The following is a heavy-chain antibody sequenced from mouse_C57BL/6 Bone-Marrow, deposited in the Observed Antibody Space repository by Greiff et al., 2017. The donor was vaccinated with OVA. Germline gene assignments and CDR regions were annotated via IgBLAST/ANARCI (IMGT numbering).Heavy chain of an antibody. CDR2: IDPSDSYT. CDR3: ARPLTVVAPVDY. D-gene: IGHD1-1*01. Sequence: QVQLQQPGAELVKPGASVKLSCKASGYTFTSYWMQWVKQRPGQGLEWIGEIDPSDSYTNYNQKFKGKATLTVDTSSSTAYMQLSSLTSEDSAVYFCARPLTVVAPVDYWGQGTSVTVSS. CDR1: GYTFTSYW. V-gene: IGHV1-50*01. J-gene: IGHJ4*01.